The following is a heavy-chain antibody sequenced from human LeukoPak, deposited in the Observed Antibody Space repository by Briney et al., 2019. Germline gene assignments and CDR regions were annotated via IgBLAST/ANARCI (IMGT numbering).Heavy chain of an antibody. D-gene: IGHD2-15*01. CDR2: ISSSSSYI. CDR1: GFTFSSYS. Sequence: PGGSLRLSCAASGFTFSSYSMTWVRQAPGKGLEWVSSISSSSSYIYYADSVKGRFTISRDNAKNSLYLQMNSLRAEDTAVYYCARGYCSGGSCSHGMDVWGQGTTVTVSS. J-gene: IGHJ6*02. CDR3: ARGYCSGGSCSHGMDV. V-gene: IGHV3-21*01.